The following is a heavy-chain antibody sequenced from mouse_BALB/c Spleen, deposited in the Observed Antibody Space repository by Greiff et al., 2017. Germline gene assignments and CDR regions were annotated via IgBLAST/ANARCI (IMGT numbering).Heavy chain of an antibody. Sequence: EVKLMESGAELVKPGASVKLSCTASGFNIKDTYMHWVKQRPEQGLEWIGRIDPANGNTKYDPKFQGKATITADTSSNTAYLQLSSLTSEDTAVYYGAREGLGRAYWGQGTLVTVSA. CDR3: AREGLGRAY. CDR1: GFNIKDTY. J-gene: IGHJ3*01. D-gene: IGHD4-1*01. CDR2: IDPANGNT. V-gene: IGHV14-3*02.